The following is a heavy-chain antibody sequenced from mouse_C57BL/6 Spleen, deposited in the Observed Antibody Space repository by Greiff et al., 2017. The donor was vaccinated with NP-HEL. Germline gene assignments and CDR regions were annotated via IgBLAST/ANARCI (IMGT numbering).Heavy chain of an antibody. J-gene: IGHJ2*01. V-gene: IGHV1-80*01. CDR2: IYPGDGDT. CDR1: GYAFSSYW. CDR3: ARGERQLRLRYFDY. D-gene: IGHD3-2*02. Sequence: VKLQQSGAELVKPGASVKISCKASGYAFSSYWMNWVKQRPGKGLEWIGQIYPGDGDTNYNGKFKGKATLTADKSSSTAYMQLSSLTSEDSAVYFCARGERQLRLRYFDYWGQGTTLTVSS.